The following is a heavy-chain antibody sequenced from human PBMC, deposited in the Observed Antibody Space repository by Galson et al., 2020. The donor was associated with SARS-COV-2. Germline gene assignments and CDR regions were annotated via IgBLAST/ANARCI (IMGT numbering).Heavy chain of an antibody. CDR2: IFSDDEK. V-gene: IGHV2-26*01. J-gene: IGHJ4*02. Sequence: SGPTLVKPTETLTLTCTVSGFSLSDTTMGVSWIRQPPGKALEWLAHIFSDDEKTYTTSQKNRLTISKDTTENPVDLTTTNMDPVDTATYFWAQISGGSGNYYNDYFDFWGQGALVTVSS. CDR1: GFSLSDTTMG. CDR3: AQISGGSGNYYNDYFDF. D-gene: IGHD3-10*01.